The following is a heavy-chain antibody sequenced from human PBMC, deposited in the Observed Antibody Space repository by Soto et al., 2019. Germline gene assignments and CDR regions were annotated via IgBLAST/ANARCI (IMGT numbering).Heavy chain of an antibody. J-gene: IGHJ6*02. CDR2: IYYSGST. Sequence: SETLSLTCTVSGGSISSSSYYWGWIRQPPGKGLEWTGSIYYSGSTYYNPSLKSRVTISVDTSKNQFSLKLSSVTAADTAVYYCARQGHMVRGVISNYYYYYGMDVWGQGTTVTVSS. CDR3: ARQGHMVRGVISNYYYYYGMDV. V-gene: IGHV4-39*01. D-gene: IGHD3-10*01. CDR1: GGSISSSSYY.